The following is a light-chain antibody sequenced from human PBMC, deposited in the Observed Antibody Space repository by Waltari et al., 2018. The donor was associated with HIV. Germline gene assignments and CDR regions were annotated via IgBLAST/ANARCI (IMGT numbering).Light chain of an antibody. V-gene: IGLV1-40*01. CDR2: SNN. CDR3: QSFDSSVSAWV. CDR1: SPTTGAGYE. J-gene: IGLJ3*02. Sequence: QPVLTQPPSVSGAPGQRGTLSCPGGSPTTGAGYEVHWYLHLPGTAPKLLIYSNNARPSGVPARFSGSKSGTSASLTITGLQAEDEGDYYCQSFDSSVSAWVFGGGTKLTVL.